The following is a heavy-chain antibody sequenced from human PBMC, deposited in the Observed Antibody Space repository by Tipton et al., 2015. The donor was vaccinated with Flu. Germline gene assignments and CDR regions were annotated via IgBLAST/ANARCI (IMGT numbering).Heavy chain of an antibody. J-gene: IGHJ4*02. D-gene: IGHD3-22*01. CDR1: EDTFSSHV. Sequence: VQLVQSGAEVKKPGSSVKVSCKGSEDTFSSHVVSWVRQAPGQGFEWMGGVVFIVGSTNYAQKFQGRVTITADKSTSTAYMEMRSLAPDDTAVYYCARGIDSSSPIWGQGTLVTVSS. CDR3: ARGIDSSSPI. CDR2: VVFIVGST. V-gene: IGHV1-69*06.